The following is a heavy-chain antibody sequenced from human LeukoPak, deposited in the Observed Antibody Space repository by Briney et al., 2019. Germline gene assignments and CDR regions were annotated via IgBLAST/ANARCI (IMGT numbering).Heavy chain of an antibody. Sequence: PGGSLRLSCEASGFAFSNSWRTWIRRAPGRGREWVAFIKGDGSAKKYVDSVKGRFTISRDNAKNSLFLQMNSLRAEDTAVYYCARDRGWIQHDIWGQGTMVTVSS. CDR1: GFAFSNSW. CDR2: IKGDGSAK. CDR3: ARDRGWIQHDI. D-gene: IGHD5-18*01. V-gene: IGHV3-7*01. J-gene: IGHJ3*02.